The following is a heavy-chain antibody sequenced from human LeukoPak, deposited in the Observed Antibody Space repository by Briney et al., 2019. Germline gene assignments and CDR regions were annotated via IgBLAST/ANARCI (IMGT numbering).Heavy chain of an antibody. Sequence: GGSLRLSCAASGFTFSSYGMHWVRQAPGKGLEWVAVISYDGSNKYYADSVKGRFTISRDNSKNTLYLQMNSLRAEDTAVYYCARSMIVVDYFDYWAREPWSPSPQ. CDR1: GFTFSSYG. CDR3: ARSMIVVDYFDY. V-gene: IGHV3-30*03. D-gene: IGHD3-22*01. CDR2: ISYDGSNK. J-gene: IGHJ4*02.